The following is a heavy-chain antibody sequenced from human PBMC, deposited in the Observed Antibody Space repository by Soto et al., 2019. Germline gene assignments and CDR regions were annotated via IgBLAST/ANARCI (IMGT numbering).Heavy chain of an antibody. J-gene: IGHJ5*02. CDR1: GFTFSSYA. CDR3: AGPIAVAGTWFDP. CDR2: ISSSSSYI. V-gene: IGHV3-21*01. D-gene: IGHD6-19*01. Sequence: GGSLRLSCAASGFTFSSYAMSWVRQAPGKGLEWVSSISSSSSYIYYADSVKGRFTISRDNAKNSLYLQMNSLRAEDTAVYYCAGPIAVAGTWFDPWGQGTLVTVS.